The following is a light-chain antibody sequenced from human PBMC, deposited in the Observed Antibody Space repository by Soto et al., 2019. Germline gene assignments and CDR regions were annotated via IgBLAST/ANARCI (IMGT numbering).Light chain of an antibody. Sequence: QSVLTQPASVSGSPGQSITISCTGTSRDVGGYNYVSWYQQHPGKAPKLMIYEVSNRPSGVSNRFSGSKSGSTASLTVSGLQAEDDADYYCSSYTSTSTRVFGGGTKLTVL. CDR2: EVS. CDR3: SSYTSTSTRV. J-gene: IGLJ3*02. V-gene: IGLV2-14*01. CDR1: SRDVGGYNY.